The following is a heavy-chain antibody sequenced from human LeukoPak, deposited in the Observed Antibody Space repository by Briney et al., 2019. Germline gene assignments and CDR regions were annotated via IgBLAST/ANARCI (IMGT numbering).Heavy chain of an antibody. J-gene: IGHJ1*01. CDR2: MHPNSGGT. D-gene: IGHD6-6*01. Sequence: ASVKVSCKASGYTFTDYYMHWLRQAPGQGLEWMGWMHPNSGGTNYAQKFQGRVTMTRDTSISTAYMDLSSLRSDDTAVYYCARAVKYSSSWVYFQHWGQGTLVTVSS. CDR1: GYTFTDYY. CDR3: ARAVKYSSSWVYFQH. V-gene: IGHV1-2*02.